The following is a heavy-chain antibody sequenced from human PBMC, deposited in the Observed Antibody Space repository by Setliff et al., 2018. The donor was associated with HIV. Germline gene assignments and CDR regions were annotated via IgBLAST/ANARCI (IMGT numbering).Heavy chain of an antibody. CDR2: IIPIFGTA. V-gene: IGHV1-69*13. D-gene: IGHD3-22*01. Sequence: SVKVSCKVSGGTFSSHAISWVRQAPRQGLEWMGGIIPIFGTANYAQKFQGRVTITADESTSTAYMELSSLRSEDTAVYYFARSDYYDSSGYSWFDPWGQGTLVTVSS. CDR1: GGTFSSHA. CDR3: ARSDYYDSSGYSWFDP. J-gene: IGHJ5*02.